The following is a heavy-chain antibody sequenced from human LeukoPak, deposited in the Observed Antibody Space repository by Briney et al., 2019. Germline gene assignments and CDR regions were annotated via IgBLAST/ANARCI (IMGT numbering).Heavy chain of an antibody. D-gene: IGHD4-17*01. V-gene: IGHV3-23*01. CDR3: GYGDYYYYGMDV. CDR2: ISGSGGST. CDR1: GFTVSDNY. J-gene: IGHJ6*02. Sequence: GGSLRLSCAASGFTVSDNYMTWVRQAPGKGLEWVSAISGSGGSTYYADSVKGRFTISRDNSKNTLYLQMNSLRAEDTAVYYCGYGDYYYYGMDVWGQGTTVTVSS.